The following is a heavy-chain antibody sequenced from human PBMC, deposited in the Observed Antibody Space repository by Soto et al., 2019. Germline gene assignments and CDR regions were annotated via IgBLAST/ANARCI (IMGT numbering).Heavy chain of an antibody. V-gene: IGHV4-39*01. CDR1: GDSVSSSNYY. CDR3: TRHPTFSGGEYAFDY. Sequence: QLQLQESGPGLVKPSETLSLTCTVSGDSVSSSNYYWGRIRQPPGKGLEWIGSVYYSGSTYYTPSLKSRVTMSVDTSKNQFSLKLSSVTAADAAVYYCTRHPTFSGGEYAFDYWGQGTPVSVSS. J-gene: IGHJ4*02. CDR2: VYYSGST. D-gene: IGHD3-10*01.